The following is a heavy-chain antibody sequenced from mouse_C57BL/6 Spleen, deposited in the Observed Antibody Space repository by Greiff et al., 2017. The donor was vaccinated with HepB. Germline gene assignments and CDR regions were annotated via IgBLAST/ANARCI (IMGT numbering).Heavy chain of an antibody. CDR2: IYPGSGST. Sequence: VQLQQSGAELVKPGASVKMSCKASGYTFTSYWITWVKQRPGQGLEWIGDIYPGSGSTNYNEKFKSKATLTVDTSSSTAYMQLSSLTSEDSAVYYCARWSITTVVPYFDYWGQGTTLTVSS. D-gene: IGHD1-1*01. V-gene: IGHV1-55*01. CDR3: ARWSITTVVPYFDY. CDR1: GYTFTSYW. J-gene: IGHJ2*01.